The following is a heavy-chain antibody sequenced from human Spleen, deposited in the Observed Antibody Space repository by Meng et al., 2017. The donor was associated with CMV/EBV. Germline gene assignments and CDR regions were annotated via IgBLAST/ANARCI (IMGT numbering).Heavy chain of an antibody. Sequence: HDAGPGLVKPSGTLSPACTVSGGSISSSSCYWGWIRQPPGKGLEWIGSIYYSGSTYYNPSLKSRVTISVDTSKNQFSLKLSSVTAADTAVYYCARDGGGGNWFDPWGQGTLVTVSS. D-gene: IGHD4-23*01. CDR3: ARDGGGGNWFDP. CDR2: IYYSGST. V-gene: IGHV4-39*07. CDR1: GGSISSSSCY. J-gene: IGHJ5*02.